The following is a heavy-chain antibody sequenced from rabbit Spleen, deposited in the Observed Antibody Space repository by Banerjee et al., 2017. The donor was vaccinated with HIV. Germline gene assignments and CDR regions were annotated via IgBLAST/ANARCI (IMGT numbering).Heavy chain of an antibody. CDR3: ARDTGSSFSTYGMDL. CDR2: IDSGNSGFT. J-gene: IGHJ6*01. CDR1: GFSFSNKAV. V-gene: IGHV1S40*01. Sequence: QSLEESGGGLVKPGASLTLTCKASGFSFSNKAVMCWVRQAPGKGLEWIACIDSGNSGFTYFATWAKGRFTCSKTSSTTVTLQMTSLTVADTATYFCARDTGSSFSTYGMDLWGPGTLVTVS. D-gene: IGHD8-1*01.